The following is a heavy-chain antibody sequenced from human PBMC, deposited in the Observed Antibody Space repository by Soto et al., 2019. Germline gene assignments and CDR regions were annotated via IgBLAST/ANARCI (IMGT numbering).Heavy chain of an antibody. D-gene: IGHD6-13*01. CDR1: GFTFSTYA. CDR3: AKRVAASGSGWDY. CDR2: ISYNGADR. Sequence: EVQLLESGGGLVQPGESLRLSCAASGFTFSTYAMTWVRQAPGKGLEWVSGISYNGADRYYADSVRGRFTISRDNSKNTLYLQMNSMRAEDTALYYCAKRVAASGSGWDYWGQGPLVTVSS. J-gene: IGHJ4*02. V-gene: IGHV3-23*01.